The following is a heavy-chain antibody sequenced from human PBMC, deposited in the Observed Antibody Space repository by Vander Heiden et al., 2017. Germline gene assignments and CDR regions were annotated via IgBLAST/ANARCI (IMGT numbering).Heavy chain of an antibody. CDR3: AKGKGYGSGSSTDDAFDI. CDR2: ISGSGGST. J-gene: IGHJ3*02. D-gene: IGHD3-10*01. Sequence: EVQLWESGGGLVQPGGSLRLSCAASGFTFSSYAMSWVRRAPGKGLEWVSAISGSGGSTYYADSGKGRFTISRDNSKNTLYLQMNSLRAEDTAVYYCAKGKGYGSGSSTDDAFDIWGQGTMVTVSS. V-gene: IGHV3-23*01. CDR1: GFTFSSYA.